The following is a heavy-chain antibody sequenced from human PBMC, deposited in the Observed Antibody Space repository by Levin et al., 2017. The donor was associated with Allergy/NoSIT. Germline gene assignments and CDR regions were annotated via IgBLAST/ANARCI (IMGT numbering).Heavy chain of an antibody. J-gene: IGHJ3*02. CDR1: GGSISSSSYY. D-gene: IGHD4-11*01. CDR2: IYYSGST. Sequence: SQTLSLPCTVSGGSISSSSYYWGWIRQPPGKGLEWIGSIYYSGSTYYNPSLKSRVTISVDTSKNQFSLKLSSVTAADTAVYYCARHNSDYSDAFDIWGQGTMVTVSS. CDR3: ARHNSDYSDAFDI. V-gene: IGHV4-39*01.